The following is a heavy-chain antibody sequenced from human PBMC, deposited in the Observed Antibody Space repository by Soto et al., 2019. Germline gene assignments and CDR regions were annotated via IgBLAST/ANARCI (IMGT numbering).Heavy chain of an antibody. Sequence: SETLSLTCTVSGGSISSSSYYWGWIRQPPGKGLEWIGSIYYSGSTYYNPSLKSRVTISVDTSKNQFSLKLSSVTAADTAVYYCARHQGHTTVTTSELGYWGQGTLVTVSS. CDR3: ARHQGHTTVTTSELGY. D-gene: IGHD4-17*01. V-gene: IGHV4-39*01. CDR1: GGSISSSSYY. J-gene: IGHJ4*02. CDR2: IYYSGST.